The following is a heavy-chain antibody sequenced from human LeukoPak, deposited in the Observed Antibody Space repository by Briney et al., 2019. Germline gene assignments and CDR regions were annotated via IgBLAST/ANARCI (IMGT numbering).Heavy chain of an antibody. CDR1: GGSISSSSYY. V-gene: IGHV4-39*01. CDR3: ARPVERNRITISYDT. CDR2: IYYSGST. Sequence: SETLSLTCSVSGGSISSSSYYWGWIRQPPGKGLEWIGSIYYSGSTYYNPSLKSRVSISVDTSKNQFSLKLSSVTAADTAVYYCARPVERNRITISYDTWGQGTMVTVSS. D-gene: IGHD3-9*01. J-gene: IGHJ3*02.